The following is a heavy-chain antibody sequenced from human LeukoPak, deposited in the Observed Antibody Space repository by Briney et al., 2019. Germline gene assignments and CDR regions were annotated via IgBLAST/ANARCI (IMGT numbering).Heavy chain of an antibody. V-gene: IGHV3-74*01. Sequence: GGSLGLSCAASGFTFSSYWMHWVRQAPGKGLVWVSRINSDGSSTSYADSVKGRFTISRDNAKNTLYLQMNSLRAEDTAVYYCARDSEAGTLLYYFDYWGQGTLVTVSS. CDR2: INSDGSST. CDR3: ARDSEAGTLLYYFDY. D-gene: IGHD6-19*01. CDR1: GFTFSSYW. J-gene: IGHJ4*02.